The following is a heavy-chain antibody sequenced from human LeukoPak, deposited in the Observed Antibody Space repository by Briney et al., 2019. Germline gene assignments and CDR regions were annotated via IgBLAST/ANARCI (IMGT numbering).Heavy chain of an antibody. CDR2: IYSGGST. CDR3: ARLSSYYSMGFDI. Sequence: GGSLRLSCAASGFIVTSNYMSWVRQAPGKGLEWVSVIYSGGSTYYVDSVKGRFTISRENAKNSLYLQMNSLRAGDTAVYYCARLSSYYSMGFDIWGQGTMVTVSS. CDR1: GFIVTSNY. D-gene: IGHD3-16*01. J-gene: IGHJ3*02. V-gene: IGHV3-53*01.